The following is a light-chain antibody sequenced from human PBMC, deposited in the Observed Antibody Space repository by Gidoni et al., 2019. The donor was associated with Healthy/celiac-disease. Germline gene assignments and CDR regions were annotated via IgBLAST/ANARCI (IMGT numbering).Light chain of an antibody. Sequence: EIVMTQSPATLSVSPGERATLSCRASQSVSSNLAWYQQKPGQAPRLLIYGASTRATGIPARFSGSGSGTEFTLTISSLQSEDFAVYYCQQYNNWPMCSFGQGTMLEIK. CDR2: GAS. CDR1: QSVSSN. CDR3: QQYNNWPMCS. J-gene: IGKJ2*04. V-gene: IGKV3-15*01.